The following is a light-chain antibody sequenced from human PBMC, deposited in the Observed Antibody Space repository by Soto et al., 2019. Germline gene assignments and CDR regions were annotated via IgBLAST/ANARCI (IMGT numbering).Light chain of an antibody. J-gene: IGKJ3*01. V-gene: IGKV1-27*01. CDR1: QGISNY. CDR3: QKYNSAQFT. CDR2: AAS. Sequence: DIQMTQSPSSLSASVGDRVTITCRASQGISNYLAWYQQKPGKVPKLLIYAASTLQSGVPSRFSGRGSGTDFTLTISRLQPEDVATYYCQKYNSAQFTFGPGTKVDIK.